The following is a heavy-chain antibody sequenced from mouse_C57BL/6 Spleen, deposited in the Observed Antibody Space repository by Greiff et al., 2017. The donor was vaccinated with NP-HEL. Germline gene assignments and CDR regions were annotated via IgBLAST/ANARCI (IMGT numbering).Heavy chain of an antibody. Sequence: EVHLVESGGGLVQPGGSLKLSCAASGFTFSDYYMYWVRQTPEKRLEWVAYISNGGGSTYYPDTVKGRFTISRDNAKNTLYLQMSRLKSEDTAMYYCARLGSSYDYFDYWGQGTTLTVSS. D-gene: IGHD1-1*01. CDR2: ISNGGGST. CDR1: GFTFSDYY. J-gene: IGHJ2*01. CDR3: ARLGSSYDYFDY. V-gene: IGHV5-12*01.